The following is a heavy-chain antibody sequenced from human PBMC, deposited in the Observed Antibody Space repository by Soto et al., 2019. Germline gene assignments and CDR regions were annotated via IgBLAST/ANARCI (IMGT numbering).Heavy chain of an antibody. Sequence: SETLSLTCAVYGGSFSGYYWSWIRQPPGKGLEWIGEINHSGSTNYNPSLKSRVTISVDTSKNQFSLKLSSVTAADTAVYYCARGGTMIVVVSRGAFDIWGQGTMVTVSS. CDR2: INHSGST. V-gene: IGHV4-34*01. D-gene: IGHD3-22*01. J-gene: IGHJ3*02. CDR3: ARGGTMIVVVSRGAFDI. CDR1: GGSFSGYY.